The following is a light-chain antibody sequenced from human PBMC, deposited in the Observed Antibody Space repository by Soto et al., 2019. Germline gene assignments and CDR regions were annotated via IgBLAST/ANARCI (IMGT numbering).Light chain of an antibody. V-gene: IGLV1-40*01. Sequence: QSVLTQPPSVSGAPGHRVTISCTGSSSNIGAGYHVHWYQQLPGTAPKLLIYGNNNRPSGVPDRFSGSKSGTSASLAITGLQAEDEADYFCQSYDSSLSGSVFGGGTKLTVL. CDR2: GNN. CDR3: QSYDSSLSGSV. J-gene: IGLJ3*02. CDR1: SSNIGAGYH.